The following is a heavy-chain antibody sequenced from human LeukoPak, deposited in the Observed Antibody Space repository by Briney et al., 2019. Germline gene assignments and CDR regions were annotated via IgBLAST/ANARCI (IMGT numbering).Heavy chain of an antibody. CDR1: GFTFSNYA. J-gene: IGHJ4*02. V-gene: IGHV3-23*01. D-gene: IGHD5-18*01. Sequence: SGGSLRLSCSTSGFTFSNYAMNWVRQAPGKGLEWVSAISGSGGTTYYADSVKGRFTISRDTSKNTLYLQMNSLRVEDTAVYYCAKTSPGYSYGLLDYWGQGTLVTVSS. CDR2: ISGSGGTT. CDR3: AKTSPGYSYGLLDY.